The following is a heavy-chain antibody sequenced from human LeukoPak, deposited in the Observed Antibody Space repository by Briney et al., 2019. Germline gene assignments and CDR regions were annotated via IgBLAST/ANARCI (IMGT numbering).Heavy chain of an antibody. CDR1: GFTFSSYA. CDR2: ISGSGGST. D-gene: IGHD2-15*01. CDR3: AKETVVVVAATPDAFDI. V-gene: IGHV3-23*01. J-gene: IGHJ3*02. Sequence: PGGSLRLSCAASGFTFSSYAMSWVRQAPGKGLEWVSGISGSGGSTHYADSLKDRFTISRDNSKHTLYLHMHSLRAEDTAVYYCAKETVVVVAATPDAFDIWGQGTMVTVSS.